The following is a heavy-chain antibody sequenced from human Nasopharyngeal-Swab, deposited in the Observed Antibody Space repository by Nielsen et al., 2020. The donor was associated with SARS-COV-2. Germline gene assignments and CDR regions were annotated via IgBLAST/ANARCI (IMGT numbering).Heavy chain of an antibody. D-gene: IGHD1-26*01. CDR2: ISASGSST. CDR1: GSTFRRCS. CDR3: AKESGSYLYYYYGMDV. V-gene: IGHV3-23*01. Sequence: GESLKISCAATGSTFRRCSMSWVRQAPGKGLEWVSAISASGSSTYYADSVKGRFTISRDNSQNTLYLQMSSLRVEDAAVYYCAKESGSYLYYYYGMDVWGQGTTVTVPS. J-gene: IGHJ6*02.